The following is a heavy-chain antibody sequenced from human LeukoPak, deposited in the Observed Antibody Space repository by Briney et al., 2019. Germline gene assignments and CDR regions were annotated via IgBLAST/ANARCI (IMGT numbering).Heavy chain of an antibody. J-gene: IGHJ5*02. CDR3: TKAPGVTTGWFDP. CDR2: ISWNTNSV. V-gene: IGHV3-9*01. Sequence: PGRSLRLSCAASGFRFADFAMHWVRQAPGKGLEWVSGISWNTNSVGYADSVKGRFTISRDNAKNSVYLQVDSLRVEDTALYYCTKAPGVTTGWFDPWGQGTPVTVSP. CDR1: GFRFADFA. D-gene: IGHD4-17*01.